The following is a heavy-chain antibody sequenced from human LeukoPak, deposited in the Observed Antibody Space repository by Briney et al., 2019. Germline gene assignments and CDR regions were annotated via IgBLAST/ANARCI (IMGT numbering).Heavy chain of an antibody. D-gene: IGHD3-22*01. Sequence: ASVKVSCKASGYTFTTYNINWVRQAPGQGLEGMGWISVYNGNTNYAQKLQGRVTMTTDTSTSTAYMELRSLKSDDTAVYYCASLKNYYDSSGYLVTDAFDIWGQGTMVTVSS. CDR3: ASLKNYYDSSGYLVTDAFDI. V-gene: IGHV1-18*01. CDR2: ISVYNGNT. CDR1: GYTFTTYN. J-gene: IGHJ3*02.